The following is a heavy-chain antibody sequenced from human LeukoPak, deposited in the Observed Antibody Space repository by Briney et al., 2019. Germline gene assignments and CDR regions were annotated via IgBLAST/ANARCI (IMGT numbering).Heavy chain of an antibody. J-gene: IGHJ5*02. CDR1: GSSINNYY. D-gene: IGHD3-10*01. CDR2: IYYSGST. CDR3: ARSRDQDWFDP. Sequence: PSETLSLTCTVSGSSINNYYWSWIRQPPGKGLEWIGYIYYSGSTNYNPSLKSRVTISVDTSKNQLSLKVSSVTAADTAVYYCARSRDQDWFDPWGQGTLVTVSS. V-gene: IGHV4-59*12.